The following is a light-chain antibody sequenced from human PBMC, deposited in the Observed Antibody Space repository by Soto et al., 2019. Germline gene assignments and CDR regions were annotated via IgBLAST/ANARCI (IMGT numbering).Light chain of an antibody. Sequence: DIVMTQSPDSLAVSLGERATINCKSSQSVLYSSNNKNYLAWYQQKFGQPPKLLIYWASTRESGVPDRFSGSGSGTDFTLTINSLQAEDVAVYYCQQYYSTPTFGQGTKLEIK. CDR2: WAS. J-gene: IGKJ2*01. CDR3: QQYYSTPT. V-gene: IGKV4-1*01. CDR1: QSVLYSSNNKNY.